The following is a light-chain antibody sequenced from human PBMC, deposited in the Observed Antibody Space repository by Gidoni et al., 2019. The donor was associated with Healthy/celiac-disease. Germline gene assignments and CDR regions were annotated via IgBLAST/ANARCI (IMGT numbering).Light chain of an antibody. CDR3: QQSYSTPST. CDR1: QSISSY. V-gene: IGKV1-39*01. CDR2: AAS. J-gene: IGKJ3*01. Sequence: DIQMTQSPSSLSASVGDRVTITCRASQSISSYLNWYQQKPGKDPKLLIYAASSLQRGVPSRFSGSGSWTDFTLNISSLQPEDFATYYCQQSYSTPSTFGPGTKVDIK.